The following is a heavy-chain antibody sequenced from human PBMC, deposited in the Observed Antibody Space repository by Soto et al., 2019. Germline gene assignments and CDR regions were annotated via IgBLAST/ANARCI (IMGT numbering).Heavy chain of an antibody. D-gene: IGHD3-10*01. CDR1: GFTFSSYA. J-gene: IGHJ4*02. CDR2: ISYDGSNK. CDR3: ARDPMGRDYGSGSYYFDY. Sequence: QVQLVESGGGVVQPGRSLRLSCAASGFTFSSYAMHWVRQAPGKGLEWVAVISYDGSNKYYADSVKGRFTISRDNSKNTLYLQMNSLRAEDTAVYYGARDPMGRDYGSGSYYFDYWGQGTLVTVSS. V-gene: IGHV3-30-3*01.